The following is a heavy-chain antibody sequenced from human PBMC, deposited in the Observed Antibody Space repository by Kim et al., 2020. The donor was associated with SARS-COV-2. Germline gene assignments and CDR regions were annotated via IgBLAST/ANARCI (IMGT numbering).Heavy chain of an antibody. D-gene: IGHD3-22*01. J-gene: IGHJ6*02. CDR3: ARVYYDSSGYLYGMDV. Sequence: KFQGRVTITADESTSTAYMELSSLRSEDTAVYYCARVYYDSSGYLYGMDVWGQGTTVTVSS. V-gene: IGHV1-69*01.